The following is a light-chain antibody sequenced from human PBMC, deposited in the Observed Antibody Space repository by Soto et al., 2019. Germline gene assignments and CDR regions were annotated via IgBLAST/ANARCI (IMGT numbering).Light chain of an antibody. CDR1: QSVTSSS. CDR3: QHYDSSPRLT. J-gene: IGKJ4*01. V-gene: IGKV3-20*01. Sequence: EIVLTQSPGTLSLSPGERATLFCRASQSVTSSSMAWHQQKPGHAPRLLIYAASSRATGIPDRFSASGSGTEFTLTISRRQSAEYAVDYCQHYDSSPRLTFGGGTKVEIK. CDR2: AAS.